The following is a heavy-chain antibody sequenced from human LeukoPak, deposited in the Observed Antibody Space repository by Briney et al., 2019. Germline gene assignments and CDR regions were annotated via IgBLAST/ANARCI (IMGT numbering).Heavy chain of an antibody. J-gene: IGHJ5*02. CDR3: ARDDSSSWHNWFDP. Sequence: SETLSLTCAVSGGSISSGGYSWSWIRQPPGKGLEWIGYIYHSGSTYYNPSLKSRVTISVDRSKNRFSLKLSSVTAADTAVYYCARDDSSSWHNWFDPWGQGTLVTVSS. CDR2: IYHSGST. CDR1: GGSISSGGYS. V-gene: IGHV4-30-2*01. D-gene: IGHD6-13*01.